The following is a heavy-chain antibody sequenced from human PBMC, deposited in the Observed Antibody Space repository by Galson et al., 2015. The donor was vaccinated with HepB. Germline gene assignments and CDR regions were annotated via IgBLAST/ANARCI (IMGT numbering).Heavy chain of an antibody. J-gene: IGHJ1*01. CDR1: GFTFNTSA. CDR3: GSGPTRYTGWYRGLPKFFQH. V-gene: IGHV3-23*01. CDR2: ISFTGDTT. D-gene: IGHD6-19*01. Sequence: SLRLSCAASGFTFNTSAMSWVRQAPGKGLEWVSAISFTGDTTYYAASVKGRFTISRDNARTTLHLQMNSLRAEDTAVYYCGSGPTRYTGWYRGLPKFFQHWGQGTLITVSS.